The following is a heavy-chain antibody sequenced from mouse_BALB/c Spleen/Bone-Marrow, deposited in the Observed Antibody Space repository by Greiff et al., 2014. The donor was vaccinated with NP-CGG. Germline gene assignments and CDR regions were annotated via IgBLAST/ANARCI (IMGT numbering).Heavy chain of an antibody. D-gene: IGHD1-1*01. J-gene: IGHJ3*01. CDR2: IWAGGST. CDR3: ARGGSSRAWFAY. Sequence: VMLVESGPGLVAPSQSLSITCTVSEFSLTSYGVHWVRQPPGKGLEWLGVIWAGGSTNYNSALMSRLSISKDNSKSQVFLKMNRQQTDDTAMYYWARGGSSRAWFAYWGQGTMVTVSA. V-gene: IGHV2-9*02. CDR1: EFSLTSYG.